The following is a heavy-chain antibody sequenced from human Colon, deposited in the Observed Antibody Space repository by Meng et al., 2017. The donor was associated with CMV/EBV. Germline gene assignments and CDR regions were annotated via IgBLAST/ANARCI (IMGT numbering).Heavy chain of an antibody. CDR1: GYTFTGYY. J-gene: IGHJ6*02. Sequence: ASVKVSCKASGYTFTGYYMHWVRQAPGQGLEWMGWINPNSGGTNYAQKFQGRVTMTRDTSISTAYMELSSLRSEDTAVYYCARGLGGSMVRATGGLDVWGQGTTVTVSS. CDR2: INPNSGGT. CDR3: ARGLGGSMVRATGGLDV. V-gene: IGHV1-2*02. D-gene: IGHD3-10*01.